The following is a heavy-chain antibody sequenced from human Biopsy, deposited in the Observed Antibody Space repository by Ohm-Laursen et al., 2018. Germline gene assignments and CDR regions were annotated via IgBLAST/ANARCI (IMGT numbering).Heavy chain of an antibody. CDR2: ICDDGSNK. D-gene: IGHD4-11*01. CDR1: GFSFSTSG. J-gene: IGHJ4*02. Sequence: SLRLSCAASGFSFSTSGMHWVRQAPGKGLEWLAVICDDGSNKYYGDSVQGRFTISRDNSKNTVYLQMNSLRAEDTAIYYCARDSTINTVTTADYWGQGTLVTVSS. CDR3: ARDSTINTVTTADY. V-gene: IGHV3-33*08.